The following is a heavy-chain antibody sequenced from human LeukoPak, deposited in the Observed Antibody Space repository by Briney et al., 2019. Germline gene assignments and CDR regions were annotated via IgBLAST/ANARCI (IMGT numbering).Heavy chain of an antibody. Sequence: PGRSLRLSCAASGFTFSSYGMHWVRQAPGKGLEWVAVIWYDGSNKYYADSVKGRFTISRDNSKNTLYLQMNSLRAEDTAVYYCARDRAMPGVKRYYYGMDVWGQGTTVTVSS. CDR1: GFTFSSYG. J-gene: IGHJ6*02. CDR2: IWYDGSNK. CDR3: ARDRAMPGVKRYYYGMDV. D-gene: IGHD2-2*01. V-gene: IGHV3-33*01.